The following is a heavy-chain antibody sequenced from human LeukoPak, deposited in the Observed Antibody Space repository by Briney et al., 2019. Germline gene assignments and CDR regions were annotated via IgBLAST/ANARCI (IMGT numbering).Heavy chain of an antibody. CDR3: AKDGVEWLLSLNYMDV. D-gene: IGHD3-3*01. Sequence: GGSLRLSCAASGFTFSSYGMHWVRQAPGKGLEWVAFIRYDGSNKYYADSVKGRFTISRDNSKNTLYLQMNSLRAEDTAVYYCAKDGVEWLLSLNYMDVWGKGTTVTVSS. J-gene: IGHJ6*03. CDR1: GFTFSSYG. V-gene: IGHV3-30*02. CDR2: IRYDGSNK.